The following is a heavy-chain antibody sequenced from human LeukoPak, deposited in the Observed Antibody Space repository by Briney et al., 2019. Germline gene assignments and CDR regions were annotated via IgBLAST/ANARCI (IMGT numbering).Heavy chain of an antibody. D-gene: IGHD3-3*01. J-gene: IGHJ3*01. CDR1: GYSISSGYY. CDR3: ARHPPPYDFWSGLVFDF. V-gene: IGHV4-38-2*01. CDR2: VNHGGST. Sequence: KPSETLSLTCVVSGYSISSGYYWGWIRQPPGKGLEWIGSVNHGGSTYYNPSLKSRVTVSVDTSKNQFSLKLSSVTAADTAIYYCARHPPPYDFWSGLVFDFWGQGTMVTVSS.